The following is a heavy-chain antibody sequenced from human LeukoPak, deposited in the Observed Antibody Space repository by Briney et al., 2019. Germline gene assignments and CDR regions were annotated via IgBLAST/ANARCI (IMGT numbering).Heavy chain of an antibody. J-gene: IGHJ4*02. V-gene: IGHV3-23*01. CDR3: AKDRRIAVNFHFDY. CDR2: ISGSGGST. D-gene: IGHD6-19*01. CDR1: GFTFSSYA. Sequence: GGSLRLSCAASGFTFSSYAMSWVRQAPGKGLEWVSAISGSGGSTYYADSVKGRFTISRDNSKNMLYLQMNSLRAEDTAVYYCAKDRRIAVNFHFDYWGQGTLVTVSS.